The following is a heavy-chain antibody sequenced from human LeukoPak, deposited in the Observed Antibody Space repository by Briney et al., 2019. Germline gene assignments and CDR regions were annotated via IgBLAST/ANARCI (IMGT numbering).Heavy chain of an antibody. Sequence: GASVKVSCKASGYTFTSYDINWVRQATGQGLEWMGGIIPIFGTANYAQKFQGRVTITADESTSTAYMELSSLRSEDTAVYYCASSRRCSSTSCPLDYWGQGTLVTVSS. CDR3: ASSRRCSSTSCPLDY. D-gene: IGHD2-2*01. V-gene: IGHV1-69*13. J-gene: IGHJ4*02. CDR2: IIPIFGTA. CDR1: GYTFTSYD.